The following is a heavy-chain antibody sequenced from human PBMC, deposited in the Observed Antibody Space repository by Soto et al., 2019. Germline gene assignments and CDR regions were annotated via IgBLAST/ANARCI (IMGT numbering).Heavy chain of an antibody. Sequence: QVQLVQSGAEVKKPGPQGRAPSRLPGTPFPATGSAWGRKPPDQGLRGWGGLTAYNGNTNYAQKLQGRVTMTTDTSTSTAYMELRSLRSDDTAVYYCARDSSSWYLQYYYYYYGMDVWGQGTTVTVSS. D-gene: IGHD6-13*01. CDR3: ARDSSSWYLQYYYYYYGMDV. CDR2: LTAYNGNT. J-gene: IGHJ6*02. V-gene: IGHV1-18*04. CDR1: GTPFPATG.